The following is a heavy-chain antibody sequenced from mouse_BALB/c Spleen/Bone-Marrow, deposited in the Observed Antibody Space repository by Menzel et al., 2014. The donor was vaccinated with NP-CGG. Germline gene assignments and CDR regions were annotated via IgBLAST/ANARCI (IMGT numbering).Heavy chain of an antibody. D-gene: IGHD2-1*01. J-gene: IGHJ2*01. Sequence: VQLQQFGAELVRSGASVKLSCTASGFNIKDYYMHWVKQRPEQGLEWIGWIDPENGDTEYAPKFQGKATMTADTSSNTAYLQLSSLTSEDTAVYYCNVWDGNYFFDYWGQGTTLTVSS. V-gene: IGHV14-4*02. CDR3: NVWDGNYFFDY. CDR2: IDPENGDT. CDR1: GFNIKDYY.